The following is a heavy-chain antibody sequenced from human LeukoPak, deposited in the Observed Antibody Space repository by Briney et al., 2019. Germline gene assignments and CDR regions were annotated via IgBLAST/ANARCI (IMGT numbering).Heavy chain of an antibody. V-gene: IGHV1-8*01. Sequence: ASVKVSCKASGYTFTSYDINWVRQATGQGLEWMGWMNPNSGNTGYAQKFQGRVTMTRDMSTSTVYMELSSLRSEDTAVYYCASRHAATNGAFDIWGQGTMVTVSS. CDR2: MNPNSGNT. D-gene: IGHD1-14*01. CDR1: GYTFTSYD. J-gene: IGHJ3*02. CDR3: ASRHAATNGAFDI.